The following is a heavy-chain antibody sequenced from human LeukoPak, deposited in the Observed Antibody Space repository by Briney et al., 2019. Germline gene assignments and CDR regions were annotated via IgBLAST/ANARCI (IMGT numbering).Heavy chain of an antibody. CDR1: GXXVINAW. CDR2: IKSKSDGGTT. D-gene: IGHD3-16*02. CDR3: VIYPGR. J-gene: IGHJ4*02. Sequence: PGGXXXXXXAXSGXXVINAWXXWVRQAPGQGLEWVGRIKSKSDGGTTGYAAPVEGRFSISRDESENTLYLQMSSLQTDDTAVYYCVIYPGRWGQGTLVTVSS. V-gene: IGHV3-15*05.